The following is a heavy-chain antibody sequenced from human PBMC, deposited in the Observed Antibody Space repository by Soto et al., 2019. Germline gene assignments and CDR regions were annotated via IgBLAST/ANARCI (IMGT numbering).Heavy chain of an antibody. CDR1: GGTFSSYA. CDR3: ARGLREIVVVVAATPDYYYYGMDV. D-gene: IGHD2-15*01. Sequence: ASVKVSCRASGGTFSSYAISWVRQAPGQGLAWMGGIIPIFGTANYAQKFQGRVTITADESTSTAYMELSSLRSEDTAVYYCARGLREIVVVVAATPDYYYYGMDVWGQGTTVTVSS. J-gene: IGHJ6*02. V-gene: IGHV1-69*13. CDR2: IIPIFGTA.